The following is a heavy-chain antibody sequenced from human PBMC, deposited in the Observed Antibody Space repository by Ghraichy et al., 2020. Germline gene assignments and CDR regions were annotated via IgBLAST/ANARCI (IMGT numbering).Heavy chain of an antibody. D-gene: IGHD2-21*01. J-gene: IGHJ4*02. CDR3: ARGDRISIPDY. Sequence: SQTLSLTCSVSGGTISNYYWTWVRQPPGKALEWIGYMLHSGSTNYNPSLKSRVTLSVDPSKNQFSLRLSSVTAADTAVYYCARGDRISIPDYWGQGTLVTVSS. CDR2: MLHSGST. V-gene: IGHV4-59*01. CDR1: GGTISNYY.